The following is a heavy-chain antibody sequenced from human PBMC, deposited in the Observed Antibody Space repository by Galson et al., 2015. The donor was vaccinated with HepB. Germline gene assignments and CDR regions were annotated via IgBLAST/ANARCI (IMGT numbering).Heavy chain of an antibody. CDR2: ISSSSTYI. CDR3: AREGRHFY. Sequence: SLRLSCAASGFIFRTYNMNWVRQAPGKGLAWVSYISSSSTYINYADSVKGRFTISRDNTKSSLYLQMNSLRAEDTAVYYCAREGRHFYWGQGTLVTVSS. J-gene: IGHJ4*02. CDR1: GFIFRTYN. D-gene: IGHD3-3*02. V-gene: IGHV3-21*01.